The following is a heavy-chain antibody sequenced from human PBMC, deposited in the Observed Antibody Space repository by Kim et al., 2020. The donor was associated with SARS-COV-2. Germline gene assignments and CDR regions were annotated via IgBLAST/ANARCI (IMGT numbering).Heavy chain of an antibody. J-gene: IGHJ6*02. CDR2: TYYRSKWYN. D-gene: IGHD6-13*01. CDR3: AREGSIAAAGTFRGFYYYYGMDV. V-gene: IGHV6-1*01. Sequence: SQTLSLTCAISGDSVSSNSAAWNWIRQSPSRGLEWLGRTYYRSKWYNDYAVSVKSRITINPDTSKNQFSLQLNSVTPEDTAVYYCAREGSIAAAGTFRGFYYYYGMDVWGQGTTVTVSS. CDR1: GDSVSSNSAA.